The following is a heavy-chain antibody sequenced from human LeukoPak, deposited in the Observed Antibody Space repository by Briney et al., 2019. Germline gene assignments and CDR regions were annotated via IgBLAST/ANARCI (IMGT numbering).Heavy chain of an antibody. D-gene: IGHD3-22*01. CDR1: GGTFSSYA. CDR3: ARSSSHYYDNSGDDAFDI. J-gene: IGHJ3*02. V-gene: IGHV1-69*06. Sequence: SVKVSCKASGGTFSSYAISWVRQAPGQGLEWMGGIIPIFGTANYAQKFQGRVTITADKSTSTAYMELSSLRSEDTAMYYCARSSSHYYDNSGDDAFDIWGQGTMVTVSS. CDR2: IIPIFGTA.